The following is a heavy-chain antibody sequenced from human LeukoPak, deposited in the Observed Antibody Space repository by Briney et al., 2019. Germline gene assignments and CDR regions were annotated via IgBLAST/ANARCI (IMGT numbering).Heavy chain of an antibody. CDR1: GYTFTSYY. V-gene: IGHV1-46*01. D-gene: IGHD6-13*01. CDR3: AGGIAAAGRTGYFQH. CDR2: INPSGGST. Sequence: GASVKVSCKASGYTFTSYYMHWVRQAPGQGLEWMGIINPSGGSTSYAQKFQGRVTITADESTSTAYMELSSLRSEDTAVYYCAGGIAAAGRTGYFQHWGQGTLVTVSS. J-gene: IGHJ1*01.